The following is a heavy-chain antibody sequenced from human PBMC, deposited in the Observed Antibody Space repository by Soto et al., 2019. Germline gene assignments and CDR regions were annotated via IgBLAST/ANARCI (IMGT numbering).Heavy chain of an antibody. CDR3: AKDHSSGSYPAFSYYYCGMDV. CDR2: ISYDGSNK. V-gene: IGHV3-30*18. D-gene: IGHD1-26*01. Sequence: GGSLRLSCAASGFTFSSYGMHWVRQAPGKGLEWVAVISYDGSNKYYADSVKGRFTISRDNSKNTLYLQMNSLRAEDTAVYYCAKDHSSGSYPAFSYYYCGMDVWGQGTTVTVSS. J-gene: IGHJ6*02. CDR1: GFTFSSYG.